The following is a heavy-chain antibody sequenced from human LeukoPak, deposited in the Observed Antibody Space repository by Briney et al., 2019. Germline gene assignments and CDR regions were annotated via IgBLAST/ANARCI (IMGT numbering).Heavy chain of an antibody. Sequence: GASVKVSCKASGGTLSSYAISWVRQVPGKGLEWMGIIYPGDSDTRYSPSLQGQITISVDKSITTAYLQWSSLKVSDTAMYYCARRESSGSIDYWGHGTLVTVSS. D-gene: IGHD3-22*01. J-gene: IGHJ4*01. CDR3: ARRESSGSIDY. CDR1: GGTLSSYA. V-gene: IGHV5-51*01. CDR2: IYPGDSDT.